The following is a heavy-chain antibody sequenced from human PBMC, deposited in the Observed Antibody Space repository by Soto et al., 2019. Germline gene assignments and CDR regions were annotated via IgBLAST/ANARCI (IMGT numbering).Heavy chain of an antibody. J-gene: IGHJ6*02. CDR3: AADAYYYYGMDV. CDR1: GYSFTDYH. V-gene: IGHV1-2*04. CDR2: INPKSGGT. Sequence: ASVKVSCKASGYSFTDYHIHWVRQAPGQGLEWLGRINPKSGGTSTAQKFQGWVTMTTDTSISTAYMELSSLRSEDTAVYYCAADAYYYYGMDVWGQGTTVTVSS.